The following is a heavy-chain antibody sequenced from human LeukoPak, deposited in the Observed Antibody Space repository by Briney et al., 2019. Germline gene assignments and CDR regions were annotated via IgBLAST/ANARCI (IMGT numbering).Heavy chain of an antibody. J-gene: IGHJ3*01. D-gene: IGHD4-17*01. CDR3: ASPTVTTAVYAFDV. CDR1: GYTLTHYY. V-gene: IGHV1-2*02. Sequence: APVKVSCQASGYTLTHYYIHWVRQAPGQGPEWMGWVNPSSGGTNYAQKFQGRVTMTRDTSITTAFMELSSLRSDDTAVYYCASPTVTTAVYAFDVWGQGTVVTVSS. CDR2: VNPSSGGT.